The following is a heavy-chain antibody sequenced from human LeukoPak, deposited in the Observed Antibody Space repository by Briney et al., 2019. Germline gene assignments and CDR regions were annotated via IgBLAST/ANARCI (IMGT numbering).Heavy chain of an antibody. D-gene: IGHD4-17*01. V-gene: IGHV3-21*01. J-gene: IGHJ4*02. CDR1: GFTFSSYS. CDR3: ARDKYPDYGDTTGYFDY. CDR2: ISSSSSYI. Sequence: GGSLRLSCAASGFTFSSYSMNWVRQAPGKRLEWVSSISSSSSYIYYADSVKGRFTISRNNAKNSLHLQMNSLRAEDTAVYYCARDKYPDYGDTTGYFDYWGQGTLVTVSS.